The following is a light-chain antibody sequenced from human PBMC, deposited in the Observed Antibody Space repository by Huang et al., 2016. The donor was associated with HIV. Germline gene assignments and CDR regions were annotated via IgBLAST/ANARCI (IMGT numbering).Light chain of an antibody. CDR2: AAA. CDR3: QQYNSFPLT. Sequence: DIQMTQSPSSLSASIGDRVTITCRASQGISRGVAWYNQKPEKAPKALSYAAATLQSGGPSRFSGSGSGTDFTLTISSLQPEDFATYYCQQYNSFPLTFGGGTKVEI. CDR1: QGISRG. V-gene: IGKV1D-16*01. J-gene: IGKJ4*01.